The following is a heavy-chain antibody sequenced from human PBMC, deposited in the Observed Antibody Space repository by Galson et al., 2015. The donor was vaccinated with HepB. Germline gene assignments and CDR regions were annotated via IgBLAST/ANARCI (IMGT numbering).Heavy chain of an antibody. CDR2: ISGSGGST. Sequence: SLRLSCAASGFTFSSYAMSWVRQAPGKGLEWVSAISGSGGSTYYADSVKGRFTISRDNSKNTLYLQMNSLRAKDTAVYYCAKVWSSSGWYLRLGHFDYWGQGTLVTVSS. CDR1: GFTFSSYA. J-gene: IGHJ4*02. D-gene: IGHD6-19*01. V-gene: IGHV3-23*01. CDR3: AKVWSSSGWYLRLGHFDY.